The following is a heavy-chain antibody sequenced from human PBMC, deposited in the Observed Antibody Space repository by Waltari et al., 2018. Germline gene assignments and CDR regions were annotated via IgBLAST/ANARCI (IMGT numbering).Heavy chain of an antibody. Sequence: EEHLLESGGGLAQPGGSLSLSCAASGFNFHRCAMSWVRQAPGKGLEWVSGISDSGVITKYADSVKGRFTVSRDNSKNTVFLHLNSLRAEDTAIYYCARHLYSIDYLELAKWGQGTLVTVSS. CDR3: ARHLYSIDYLELAK. J-gene: IGHJ4*02. CDR2: ISDSGVIT. V-gene: IGHV3-23*01. CDR1: GFNFHRCA. D-gene: IGHD3-22*01.